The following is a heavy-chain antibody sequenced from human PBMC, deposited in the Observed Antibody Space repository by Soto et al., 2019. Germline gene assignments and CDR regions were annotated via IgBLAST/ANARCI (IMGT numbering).Heavy chain of an antibody. CDR2: ICGSGGTT. Sequence: GGSLRLSCAASGFTFSSYAMSWVRQAPGKGLEWVSAICGSGGTTYHADSVKGRFTISRDNSKNTLYLQMNSLRAEDTAVYYCAKGIDLASGSCYSGSDYWGQGTLVTVSS. CDR3: AKGIDLASGSCYSGSDY. J-gene: IGHJ4*02. V-gene: IGHV3-23*01. CDR1: GFTFSSYA. D-gene: IGHD2-15*01.